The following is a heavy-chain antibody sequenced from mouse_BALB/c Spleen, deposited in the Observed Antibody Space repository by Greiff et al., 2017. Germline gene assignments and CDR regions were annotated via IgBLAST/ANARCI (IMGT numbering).Heavy chain of an antibody. CDR3: ASSITAGAMDY. CDR1: GYTFTSYW. D-gene: IGHD1-1*01. Sequence: QVQLQQSGAELAKPGASVKMSCKASGYTFTSYWMHWVKQRPGQGLEWIGYINPSTGYTEYNQKFKDKATLTADKSSSTAYMQLSSLTSEDSAVYYCASSITAGAMDYWGQGTSVTVSS. J-gene: IGHJ4*01. V-gene: IGHV1-7*01. CDR2: INPSTGYT.